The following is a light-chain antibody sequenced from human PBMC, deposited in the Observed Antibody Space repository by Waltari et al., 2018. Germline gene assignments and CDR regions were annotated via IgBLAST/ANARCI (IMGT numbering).Light chain of an antibody. V-gene: IGKV3-20*01. CDR2: DAS. CDR3: QKYGTRPAT. Sequence: EIVLTQSPGTLSLSPGERATLSCRASQSVTRTLAWYQQKPGQAPRLLIYDASIRATGIPDRFSGSGSGTEFSLTISRLEPEDFAVYYCQKYGTRPATFGQGTKVEIK. CDR1: QSVTRT. J-gene: IGKJ1*01.